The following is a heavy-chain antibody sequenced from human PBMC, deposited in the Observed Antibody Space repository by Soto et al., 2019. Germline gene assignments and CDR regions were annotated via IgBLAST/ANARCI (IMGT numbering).Heavy chain of an antibody. CDR3: AHIGERYYDSSGYFDY. Sequence: SGPTLVKPTQTLTLTCTFSGFSLSTSGVGVGWIRQPPGKALEWLALIYWDDDKRYSPSLKSRLTITKDTSKNQVVLTMTNMDTVDTATYYCAHIGERYYDSSGYFDYWGQGTLVTVSS. D-gene: IGHD3-22*01. J-gene: IGHJ4*02. CDR2: IYWDDDK. V-gene: IGHV2-5*02. CDR1: GFSLSTSGVG.